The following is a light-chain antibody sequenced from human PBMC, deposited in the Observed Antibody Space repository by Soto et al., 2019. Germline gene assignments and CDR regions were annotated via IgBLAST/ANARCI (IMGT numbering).Light chain of an antibody. V-gene: IGLV2-23*02. CDR1: SSDVGSYNP. CDR2: EVI. Sequence: QSALTQPASVSGSPGQSITISCTGTSSDVGSYNPVSWYQQHPGKAPKVIIYEVIKRPSGVSNRFSGSKSGNTASLTISGLQAEDEADYYCCSYAGSTSLVFGGGTKVTVL. J-gene: IGLJ2*01. CDR3: CSYAGSTSLV.